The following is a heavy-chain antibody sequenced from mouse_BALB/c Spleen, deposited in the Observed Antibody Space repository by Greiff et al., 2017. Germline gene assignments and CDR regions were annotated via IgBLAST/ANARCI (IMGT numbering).Heavy chain of an antibody. V-gene: IGHV5-12-1*01. D-gene: IGHD1-2*01. CDR3: ARGGGKTATGYFDY. CDR1: GFAFSSYD. J-gene: IGHJ2*01. Sequence: DVMLVESGGGLVKPGGSLKLSCAASGFAFSSYDMPWVRQTPEKRLEWVAYISSGGGSTYYPDTVKGRFTISRDNAKNTLDLQMSSLKSEDTAMYYDARGGGKTATGYFDYWGQGTTLTVSS. CDR2: ISSGGGST.